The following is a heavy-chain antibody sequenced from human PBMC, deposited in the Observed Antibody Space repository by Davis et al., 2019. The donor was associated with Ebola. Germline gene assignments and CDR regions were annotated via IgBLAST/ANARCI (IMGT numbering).Heavy chain of an antibody. CDR3: AKDDMVQGVRFFDN. J-gene: IGHJ4*02. CDR1: GLYSDDYA. CDR2: IQWDVIST. D-gene: IGHD3-10*01. V-gene: IGHV3-43*02. Sequence: PGRSLRPSCPRSGLYSDDYATHWVRHLLGKCLEWDSLIQWDVISTDYTDSVKGRFTISRDNSKNSLYLQMNSLRTEDTALYYCAKDDMVQGVRFFDNWGQGTLVTVSS.